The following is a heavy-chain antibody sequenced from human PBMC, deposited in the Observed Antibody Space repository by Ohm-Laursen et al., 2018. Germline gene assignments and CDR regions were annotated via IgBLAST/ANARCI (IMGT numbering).Heavy chain of an antibody. CDR2: VVWDDDK. V-gene: IGHV2-70*16. Sequence: PTQTLTLTFTFSGFSLSTSGMCVSWIRQPPGKALEWLARVVWDDDKFYSTSLKTRLTISKDTSKNQVVLTVTNMGPVDTATYYCARIRRYSSSWFYFDYWGQGTLVTVSS. CDR1: GFSLSTSGMC. CDR3: ARIRRYSSSWFYFDY. D-gene: IGHD6-13*01. J-gene: IGHJ4*02.